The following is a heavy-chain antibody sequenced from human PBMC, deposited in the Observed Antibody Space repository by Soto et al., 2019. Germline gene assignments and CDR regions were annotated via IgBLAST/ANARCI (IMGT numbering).Heavy chain of an antibody. CDR3: ARLRISKNNHKWFHP. D-gene: IGHD1-20*01. J-gene: IGHJ5*02. CDR1: GAALNSVNYY. CDR2: IYVTGAV. Sequence: SETLSLTCSVSGAALNSVNYYWIWIRQVPGKGLEWIGHIYVTGAVDYNPSLRDRITISQDTSERQFSLNLRLVTAADTAVYYCARLRISKNNHKWFHPWGQGTLVTVSS. V-gene: IGHV4-31*03.